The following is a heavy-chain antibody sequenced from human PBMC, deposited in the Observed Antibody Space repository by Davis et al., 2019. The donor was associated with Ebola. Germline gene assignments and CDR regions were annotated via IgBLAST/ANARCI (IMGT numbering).Heavy chain of an antibody. CDR1: GFTFSSYW. D-gene: IGHD3-22*01. V-gene: IGHV3-74*01. J-gene: IGHJ4*02. CDR2: INSDGSST. CDR3: ARSSDTSGYFPQY. Sequence: PGGSLKLSCAASGFTFSSYWMHWVRQAPGKGLVWVSRINSDGSSTSYADSVKGRFTISRDNSKNTVFLQMNSLRADDTAVYYCARSSDTSGYFPQYWGQGTLVIVSS.